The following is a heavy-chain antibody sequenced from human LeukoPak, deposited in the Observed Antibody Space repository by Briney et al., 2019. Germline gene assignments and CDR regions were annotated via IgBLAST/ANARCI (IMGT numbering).Heavy chain of an antibody. CDR1: GGSISSYY. V-gene: IGHV4-4*07. Sequence: ASETLSLTCTVPGGSISSYYWSWIRQPAGKGLEWIGRIYTSGSTNYNPSLKSRVTMSVDTSKNQFSLKLSSVTAADTAVYYCAREMVRGYSDYFDYWGQGTLVTVSS. CDR3: AREMVRGYSDYFDY. D-gene: IGHD3-10*01. CDR2: IYTSGST. J-gene: IGHJ4*02.